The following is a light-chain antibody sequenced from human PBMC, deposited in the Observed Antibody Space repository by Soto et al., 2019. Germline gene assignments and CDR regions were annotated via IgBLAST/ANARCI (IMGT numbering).Light chain of an antibody. CDR1: QSVSSSY. CDR2: GAS. J-gene: IGKJ5*01. Sequence: EIVLTQSPGTLSLSPGERATLSCRASQSVSSSYLAWYQQKPGQAPRLLIYGASSRATGIPDRFSGSGSGTDFTLTISRLEPEEFAVYCCQQYGSSPLVTFGQGARLQIK. V-gene: IGKV3-20*01. CDR3: QQYGSSPLVT.